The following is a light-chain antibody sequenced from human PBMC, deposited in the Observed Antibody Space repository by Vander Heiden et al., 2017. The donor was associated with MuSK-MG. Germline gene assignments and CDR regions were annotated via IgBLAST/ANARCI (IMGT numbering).Light chain of an antibody. J-gene: IGLJ3*02. V-gene: IGLV7-43*01. CDR1: TGPGTRDNF. Sequence: HTVVTHEPSLTVPPGGTDTLTCASSTGPGTRDNFPIWFQQKPGQAPRTLILSTRNKRSRTPARFSGSLLGGKAALTLSGVRPEDEAEYYCLLYYHAGQPWVFGGGTKLTVL. CDR3: LLYYHAGQPWV. CDR2: STR.